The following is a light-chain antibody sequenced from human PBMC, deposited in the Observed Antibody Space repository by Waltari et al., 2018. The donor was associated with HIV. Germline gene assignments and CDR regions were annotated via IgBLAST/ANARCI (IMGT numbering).Light chain of an antibody. J-gene: IGKJ3*01. CDR2: AGS. CDR1: QTTSSY. Sequence: VGDRVTIACRASQTTSSYLAWYQQKPGKAPKLLIYAGSTLQSGVPSRFSGSGSGTEFTLTISSLQPEDFATYYCQQLNTYPVTFGPGTRVEIK. V-gene: IGKV1-9*01. CDR3: QQLNTYPVT.